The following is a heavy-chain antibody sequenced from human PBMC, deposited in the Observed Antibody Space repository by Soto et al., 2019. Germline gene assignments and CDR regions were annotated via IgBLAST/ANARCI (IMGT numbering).Heavy chain of an antibody. Sequence: GGSLRLSCAASGFTFSSYAMSWVRQAPGKGLEWVSAISGSGGSTYYADSVKGRFTISRDNSENTLYLQMNSLRAEDTAVYYCAKDGGVAATMTKAFDIWGQGTMVTVSS. J-gene: IGHJ3*02. CDR2: ISGSGGST. CDR1: GFTFSSYA. CDR3: AKDGGVAATMTKAFDI. V-gene: IGHV3-23*01. D-gene: IGHD2-15*01.